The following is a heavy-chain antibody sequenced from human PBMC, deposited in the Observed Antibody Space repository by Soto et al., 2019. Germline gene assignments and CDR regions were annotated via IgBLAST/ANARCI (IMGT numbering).Heavy chain of an antibody. V-gene: IGHV3-15*01. D-gene: IGHD1-26*01. J-gene: IGHJ6*02. CDR3: TTGVGATGFDYYYNGTDV. CDR1: GFTFRSAW. Sequence: EAQLVESGGGVVKPGGSLRLSCGASGFTFRSAWMSWVRQAPGKGLEWVGRVKSKSDGEATDYGAPVKGRFISSRDDSKNTLYLQLNSLKTEDTGVYYCTTGVGATGFDYYYNGTDVWGRGTTVTVSS. CDR2: VKSKSDGEAT.